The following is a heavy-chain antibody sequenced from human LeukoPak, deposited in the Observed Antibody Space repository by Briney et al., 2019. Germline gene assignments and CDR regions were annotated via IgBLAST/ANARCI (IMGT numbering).Heavy chain of an antibody. CDR2: ISPHNRNT. Sequence: ASVKVSCKASGYTFINYGISWVRQAPGQGLEWMAWISPHNRNTYYAQNLQDRVTLTTDTSTNTAYMELRSLRSDDTAVYYCARDDLNYFDYWGQGTLVTVSS. CDR1: GYTFINYG. CDR3: ARDDLNYFDY. V-gene: IGHV1-18*01. J-gene: IGHJ4*02.